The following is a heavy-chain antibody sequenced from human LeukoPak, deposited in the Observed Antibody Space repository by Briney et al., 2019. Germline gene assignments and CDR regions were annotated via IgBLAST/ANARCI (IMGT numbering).Heavy chain of an antibody. V-gene: IGHV3-23*01. CDR3: AKDPLGRFDP. D-gene: IGHD1-14*01. J-gene: IGHJ5*02. CDR1: GFTFNNYG. Sequence: HGGSLRLSCAASGFTFNNYGMSWVRQAPGKGLEWVSTISGGRTYYADSGKGRFTISRDNSKNTLYLQMNRLGAEDTAVYYCAKDPLGRFDPWGQGTLVTVSS. CDR2: ISGGRT.